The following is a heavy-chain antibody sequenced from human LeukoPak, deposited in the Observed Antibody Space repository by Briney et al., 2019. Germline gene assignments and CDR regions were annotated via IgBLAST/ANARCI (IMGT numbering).Heavy chain of an antibody. J-gene: IGHJ3*02. CDR3: ACNAVRYSAYDREEDPSDI. Sequence: SSETLSLTCAVYGGSFTGNYWRWIRQPPGKGLEWIGEINHSGSTKYNPPLKSRVTMSVDASTNQFFLRLTSVTAADTAVYYCACNAVRYSAYDREEDPSDIWGQGTMVTVSS. CDR2: INHSGST. V-gene: IGHV4-34*01. D-gene: IGHD5-12*01. CDR1: GGSFTGNY.